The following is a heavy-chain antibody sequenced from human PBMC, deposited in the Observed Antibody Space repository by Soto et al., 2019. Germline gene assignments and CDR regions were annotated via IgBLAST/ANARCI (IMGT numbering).Heavy chain of an antibody. J-gene: IGHJ4*02. V-gene: IGHV1-24*01. CDR1: GYTLSELS. CDR3: ATHLITMVAGTSYLVY. D-gene: IGHD3-10*01. Sequence: QLQLRQSGAEVKKPGASLKVSCKVSGYTLSELSMHWVRQAAGKGLEWMGGFDPEAREIVYGQNFQGRITMTGDMSTDTAYLELSSLTSAYTAVYFCATHLITMVAGTSYLVYWGQGNGVTVSS. CDR2: FDPEAREI.